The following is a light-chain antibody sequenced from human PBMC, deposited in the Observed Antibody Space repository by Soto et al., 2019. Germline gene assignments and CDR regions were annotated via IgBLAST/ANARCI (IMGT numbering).Light chain of an antibody. V-gene: IGLV2-14*03. CDR1: SSDVGGYNY. CDR2: DVS. J-gene: IGLJ3*02. Sequence: QSVLTQPASVSASPGQSITIPCTGTSSDVGGYNYVSWYQHHPGKAPKLMIYDVSNRPSGVSNRFSGSKSGSTASLTISGLQAEDEADYYCSSYTTPTTGVFGGGTKLTVL. CDR3: SSYTTPTTGV.